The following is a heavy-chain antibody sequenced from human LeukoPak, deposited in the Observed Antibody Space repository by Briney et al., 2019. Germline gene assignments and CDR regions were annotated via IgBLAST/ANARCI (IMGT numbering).Heavy chain of an antibody. V-gene: IGHV3-74*01. J-gene: IGHJ6*02. CDR2: INSDGSNT. Sequence: GGSLRLSCAASGFTLSGYWMHWVRQVPGKGLVWVSRINSDGSNTRYADSVKGRFTVSRDNAKNTLFLQMNSLRTEDTAVYYCVRGIQSWFNGMDVWGQGTTVTVSS. D-gene: IGHD3-10*01. CDR1: GFTLSGYW. CDR3: VRGIQSWFNGMDV.